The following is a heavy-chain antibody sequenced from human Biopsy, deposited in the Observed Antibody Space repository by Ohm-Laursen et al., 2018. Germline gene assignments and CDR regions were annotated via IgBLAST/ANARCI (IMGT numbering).Heavy chain of an antibody. V-gene: IGHV4-59*08. CDR3: ARRLPLRGYAFDV. D-gene: IGHD3-10*01. J-gene: IGHJ3*01. CDR2: IYYRGNT. CDR1: GVSITTYY. Sequence: SVTLSFTCTVSGVSITTYYWNWIRQAPGQGLEWIGNIYYRGNTNYSPSHKSRVTIALDTSKNHFSLRLNSVTATDTAVYYCARRLPLRGYAFDVWGQGTLVTVSS.